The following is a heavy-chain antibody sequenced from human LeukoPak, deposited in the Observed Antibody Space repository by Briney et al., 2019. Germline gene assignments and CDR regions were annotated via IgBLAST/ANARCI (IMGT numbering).Heavy chain of an antibody. CDR3: ASMYYYDSSGPFDY. V-gene: IGHV3-9*01. Sequence: GRSLRLTCAASGFTFANHAVHWVRQAPGKGLEWISGISWNSGSIAYVDSVKGRFTISRDNAKNSLYLQMNSLRAEDTALYYCASMYYYDSSGPFDYWGQGTLVTVSS. D-gene: IGHD3-22*01. CDR2: ISWNSGSI. J-gene: IGHJ4*02. CDR1: GFTFANHA.